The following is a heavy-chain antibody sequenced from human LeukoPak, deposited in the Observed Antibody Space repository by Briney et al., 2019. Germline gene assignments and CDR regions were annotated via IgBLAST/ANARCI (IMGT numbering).Heavy chain of an antibody. Sequence: PGGSLRLSCAASGFTFSSYAMHWVRQAPGKGLGYVSAISSNGGSTYYANSVKGRFTISRDNSRNTLYLQMGSLRAEDMAVYYCARGQRGSGFDYWGQGTLVTVSS. CDR1: GFTFSSYA. J-gene: IGHJ4*02. V-gene: IGHV3-64*01. CDR2: ISSNGGST. CDR3: ARGQRGSGFDY. D-gene: IGHD3-10*01.